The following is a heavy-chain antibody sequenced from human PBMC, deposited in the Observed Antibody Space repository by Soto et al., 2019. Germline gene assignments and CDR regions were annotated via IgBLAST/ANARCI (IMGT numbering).Heavy chain of an antibody. D-gene: IGHD1-1*01. V-gene: IGHV2-5*02. CDR2: LYWDDTR. CDR1: GFSLYTGGVG. J-gene: IGHJ6*04. CDR3: AHYTTDTYFDV. Sequence: QITLKESSPTLVKPTQTLTLTCSVSGFSLYTGGVGVGWIRQPPGKALEWLALLYWDDTRRYNPSLKNTLTIDKDTSENQVVLTVTDMGPVDTGTYFCAHYTTDTYFDVWGKGATVTVSS.